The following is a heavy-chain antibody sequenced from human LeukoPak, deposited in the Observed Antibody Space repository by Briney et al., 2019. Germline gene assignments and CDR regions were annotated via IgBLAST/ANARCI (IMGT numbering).Heavy chain of an antibody. CDR2: IIPIFGTA. J-gene: IGHJ4*02. D-gene: IGHD1-26*01. CDR3: ARVGVGATSPFGY. V-gene: IGHV1-69*05. Sequence: SVKVSCKASGGTFSSYAISWVRQAPGQGLEWMGRIIPIFGTANYAQKFQGRVTITTDESTSTAYMELSSLRSEDTAVYYCARVGVGATSPFGYWGRGTLVTVSS. CDR1: GGTFSSYA.